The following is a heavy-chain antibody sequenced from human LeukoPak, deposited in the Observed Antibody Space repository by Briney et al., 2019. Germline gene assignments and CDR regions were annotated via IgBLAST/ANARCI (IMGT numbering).Heavy chain of an antibody. CDR2: ISGSGGST. V-gene: IGHV3-23*01. CDR1: GFTFSSYA. J-gene: IGHJ6*02. D-gene: IGHD2-2*01. Sequence: GGSLRLSCAASGFTFSSYAMSWVRQAPGKGLEWVSAISGSGGSTYYADSVKGRFTISRDNSKNTLYLQMNSLRAEDTAVYYCAKAVARGYCSSTSCYAYYYYGMGVWGQGTTVTVSS. CDR3: AKAVARGYCSSTSCYAYYYYGMGV.